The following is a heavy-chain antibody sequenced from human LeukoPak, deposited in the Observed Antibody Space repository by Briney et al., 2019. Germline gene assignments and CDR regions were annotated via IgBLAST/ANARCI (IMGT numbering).Heavy chain of an antibody. CDR3: ARDQRRWLQSHYDFDY. CDR2: ISSSSSYI. CDR1: GFTLSGYS. Sequence: GGSLRLSCATSGFTLSGYSMNWVRQAPGKGLEWVSSISSSSSYIYYADSMKGRITISRDNAKNSLYLEMNSLRAEDTAVYYCARDQRRWLQSHYDFDYWGQGTMVTVSS. V-gene: IGHV3-21*01. J-gene: IGHJ4*02. D-gene: IGHD5-24*01.